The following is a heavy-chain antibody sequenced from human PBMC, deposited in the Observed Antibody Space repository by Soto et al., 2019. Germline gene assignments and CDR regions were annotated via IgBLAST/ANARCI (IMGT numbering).Heavy chain of an antibody. V-gene: IGHV4-59*02. Sequence: SETLSLTCTVSGGPVRGDYWSWIRQTPGRQLEWIGYVYDNGRTSYNPSLESRLTMSEDTSNNRISMTLTSVTAADTAVYYCARDRARNLDVWGKGTTVTVSS. J-gene: IGHJ6*04. CDR1: GGPVRGDY. CDR2: VYDNGRT. CDR3: ARDRARNLDV.